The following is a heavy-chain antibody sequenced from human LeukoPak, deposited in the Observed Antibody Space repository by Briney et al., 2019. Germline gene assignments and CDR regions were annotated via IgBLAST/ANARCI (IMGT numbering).Heavy chain of an antibody. CDR3: GYGSQGPFDY. Sequence: SSQTLSLTCAVSGGSISSGGYSWRWIWQPPGKGLEWIGYIYHSGSTYYNPSLKSRVTISVDRSKNQFSLKLSSVTAADTAVYYCGYGSQGPFDYWGQGTLVTVSS. D-gene: IGHD4-17*01. CDR1: GGSISSGGYS. J-gene: IGHJ4*02. V-gene: IGHV4-30-2*01. CDR2: IYHSGST.